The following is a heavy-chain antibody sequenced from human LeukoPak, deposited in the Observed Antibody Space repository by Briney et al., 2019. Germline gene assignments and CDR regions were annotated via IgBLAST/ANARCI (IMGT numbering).Heavy chain of an antibody. V-gene: IGHV3-66*01. D-gene: IGHD1-26*01. J-gene: IGHJ4*02. CDR2: IYSGGST. Sequence: GGSLRLSCAASGFTFSSYEMNWVRQAPGKGLEWVSVIYSGGSTYYADSVKGRFTISRDNSKNTLYLQMNSLRAEDTAVYYCARCSGSLQPCYFDYWGQGTLVIVSS. CDR1: GFTFSSYE. CDR3: ARCSGSLQPCYFDY.